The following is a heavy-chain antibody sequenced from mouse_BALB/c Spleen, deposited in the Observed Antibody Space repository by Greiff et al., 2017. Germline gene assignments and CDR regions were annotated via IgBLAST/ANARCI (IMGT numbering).Heavy chain of an antibody. CDR3: ARNLGYYGSSHAMDY. CDR1: GFSLTSYG. CDR2: IWSGGST. D-gene: IGHD1-1*01. V-gene: IGHV2-2*02. J-gene: IGHJ4*01. Sequence: VKLQESGPGLVQPSQSLSITCTVSGFSLTSYGVHWVRQSPGKGLEWLGVIWSGGSTDYNAAFISRLSISKDNSKSQVFFKMNSLQANDTAIYYCARNLGYYGSSHAMDYWGQGTSVTVSS.